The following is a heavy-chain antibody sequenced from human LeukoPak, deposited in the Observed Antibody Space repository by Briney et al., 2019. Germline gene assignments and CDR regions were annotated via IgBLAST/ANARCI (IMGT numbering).Heavy chain of an antibody. CDR3: AKDGDTSGYYSSYYNHMDV. V-gene: IGHV3-30*02. CDR2: IRYDGSKK. Sequence: GGSLRLSCAASGFSFSTYGMHWVRQAPGKGLEWVAFIRYDGSKKNYADSVKGRFTISRDISKNTVYLQMNSLRADDTAVYYCAKDGDTSGYYSSYYNHMDVWGKGTSVTISS. CDR1: GFSFSTYG. J-gene: IGHJ6*03. D-gene: IGHD3-22*01.